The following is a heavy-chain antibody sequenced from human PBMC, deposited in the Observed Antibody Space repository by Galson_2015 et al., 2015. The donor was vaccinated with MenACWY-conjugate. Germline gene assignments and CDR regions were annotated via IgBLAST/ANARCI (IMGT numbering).Heavy chain of an antibody. CDR2: IIPIFGTA. Sequence: SVKVSCKASGGTFSSYAISWVRQAPGQGLEWMGGIIPIFGTANSAQKFQGRVTITADESTSTAYMELSSLRSEDTAVYYCARGRVVASYYMDVWGKGTTVTVSS. CDR1: GGTFSSYA. V-gene: IGHV1-69*13. CDR3: ARGRVVASYYMDV. J-gene: IGHJ6*03. D-gene: IGHD2-15*01.